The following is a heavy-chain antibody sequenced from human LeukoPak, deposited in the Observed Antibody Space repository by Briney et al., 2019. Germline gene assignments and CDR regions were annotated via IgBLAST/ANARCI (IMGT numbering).Heavy chain of an antibody. CDR1: GFTFSNYA. Sequence: PGVSLRLSCAASGFTFSNYAMSWVRQAPGKGLEWVSTINDRGIATYYADSVKGRFTISRDNSKNTLSLQVSSLRAEDTAIYYCAKGLKTAVGPYKGYHYYMDVWGKGTTVTVSS. V-gene: IGHV3-23*01. CDR3: AKGLKTAVGPYKGYHYYMDV. D-gene: IGHD5-18*01. CDR2: INDRGIAT. J-gene: IGHJ6*03.